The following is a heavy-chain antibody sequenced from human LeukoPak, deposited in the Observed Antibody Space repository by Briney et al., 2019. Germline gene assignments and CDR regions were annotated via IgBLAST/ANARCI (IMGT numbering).Heavy chain of an antibody. J-gene: IGHJ6*02. CDR1: GFTFSSYA. CDR2: ISYDGSNK. D-gene: IGHD1-14*01. Sequence: GGSLRLSCAASGFTFSSYAMHWVRQAPGKGLEWVAVISYDGSNKYYADSVKGRFTISRDNSKNTLYLQMNSLRAEDTGVYYCARRPGSDFNGMDVWGQGTTVTVSS. CDR3: ARRPGSDFNGMDV. V-gene: IGHV3-30-3*01.